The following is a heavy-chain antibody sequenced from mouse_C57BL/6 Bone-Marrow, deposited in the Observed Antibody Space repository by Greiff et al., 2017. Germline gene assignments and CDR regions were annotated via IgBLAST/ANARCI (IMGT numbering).Heavy chain of an antibody. J-gene: IGHJ4*01. D-gene: IGHD1-1*01. CDR1: GFTFSDYG. Sequence: EVMLVESGGGLVKPGGSLKLSCAASGFTFSDYGMHWVRQAPEKGLEWVAYISSGSSTIYYADTVKGRFTISRDNAKNTLFLQMTNLRSEDTAMYYCAGDYYDSSLYYYAMDYWGQGTSVTVSS. CDR3: AGDYYDSSLYYYAMDY. V-gene: IGHV5-17*01. CDR2: ISSGSSTI.